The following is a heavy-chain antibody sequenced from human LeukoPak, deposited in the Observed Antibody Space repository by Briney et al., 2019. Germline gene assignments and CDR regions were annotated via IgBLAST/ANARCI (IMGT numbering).Heavy chain of an antibody. Sequence: GASVKVSCKASSYTFTRYGISWVRQAPGQGLEWMGWISGYNGNTNYAQKFQGRVSMTADTSTSTAYMELRSLRSDGTAVYYCARSGRGTYYYFDLWGQGTLVTVSS. D-gene: IGHD1-26*01. CDR2: ISGYNGNT. CDR1: SYTFTRYG. V-gene: IGHV1-18*01. J-gene: IGHJ4*02. CDR3: ARSGRGTYYYFDL.